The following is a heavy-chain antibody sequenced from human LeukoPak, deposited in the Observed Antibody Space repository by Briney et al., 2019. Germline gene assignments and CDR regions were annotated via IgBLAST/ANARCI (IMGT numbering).Heavy chain of an antibody. CDR1: GGSLSGYY. D-gene: IGHD6-19*01. J-gene: IGHJ4*02. CDR3: ARGWGRAVAGNFY. Sequence: KPSETLSLTCAVYGGSLSGYYWSWIRQPPGKGLEWIGEINQSGGTNYNPSLKSRVSISVDTSKSQFSLKLRSVTAADTAVYYCARGWGRAVAGNFYWGRGTPVTVSS. CDR2: INQSGGT. V-gene: IGHV4-34*01.